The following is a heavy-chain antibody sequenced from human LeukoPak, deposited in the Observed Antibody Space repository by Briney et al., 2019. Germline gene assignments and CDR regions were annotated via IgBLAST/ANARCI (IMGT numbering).Heavy chain of an antibody. CDR1: GYSISSGYY. CDR3: ARTYYYDSSGRAKVRFDP. J-gene: IGHJ5*02. CDR2: ICHSGST. Sequence: PSETLSLTCAVSGYSISSGYYWGWIRQPPGKGLEWIGSICHSGSTYYNPSLKSRVTISVDTSKNQFSLKLSSVTAADTAVYYCARTYYYDSSGRAKVRFDPWGQGTLVTVSS. V-gene: IGHV4-38-2*01. D-gene: IGHD3-22*01.